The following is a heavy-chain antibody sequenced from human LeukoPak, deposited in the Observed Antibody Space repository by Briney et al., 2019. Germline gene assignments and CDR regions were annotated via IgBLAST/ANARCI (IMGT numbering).Heavy chain of an antibody. CDR2: INHSGST. D-gene: IGHD2-15*01. CDR1: GGSFSGYY. V-gene: IGHV4-34*01. J-gene: IGHJ4*02. CDR3: ARLSGRVVCSAGSCYIDS. Sequence: SETLSLTCAVYGGSFSGYYWSWIRQPPGKGLEWIGEINHSGSTNYNPSLKSRVTISVDTSKNRFSLKLSSVTAADTAVNYCARLSGRVVCSAGSCYIDSWGQGTLVTVSS.